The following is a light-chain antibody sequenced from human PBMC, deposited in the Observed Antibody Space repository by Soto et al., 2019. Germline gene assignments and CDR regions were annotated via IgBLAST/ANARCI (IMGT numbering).Light chain of an antibody. Sequence: EVVLTQSPATLSVSPGERTTLSCRASQSVGSDLAWYQQKRGQAPRLLIYGASTRAAGVPARFSGSGSGTDFTLTISSLQSEDFAVYYCHQYNNLPPLTFGGGTKVEVK. CDR2: GAS. CDR3: HQYNNLPPLT. J-gene: IGKJ4*01. CDR1: QSVGSD. V-gene: IGKV3-15*01.